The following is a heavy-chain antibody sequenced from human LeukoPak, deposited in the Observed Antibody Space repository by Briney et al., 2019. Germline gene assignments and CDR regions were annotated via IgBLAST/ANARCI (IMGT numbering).Heavy chain of an antibody. D-gene: IGHD6-19*01. V-gene: IGHV1-8*01. CDR1: GYTFTSYD. J-gene: IGHJ6*02. CDR2: MNPNSGYT. CDR3: ARDQYSSGWYYYYYGMDV. Sequence: ASVKVSCKASGYTFTSYDINWVRQATGQGLEWLGYMNPNSGYTGYAQKFQGRVTMTSDTSINTAYMELSSLRSEDTAAYYCARDQYSSGWYYYYYGMDVWGQGTTVTVSS.